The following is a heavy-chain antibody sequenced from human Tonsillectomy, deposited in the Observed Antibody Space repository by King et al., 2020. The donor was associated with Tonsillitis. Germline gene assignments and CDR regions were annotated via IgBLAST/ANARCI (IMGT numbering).Heavy chain of an antibody. CDR2: ISGSGRST. J-gene: IGHJ4*02. Sequence: VQLVESGGGLAQPGGSLRLSCAASGFTFSSYAMSWVRQAPGKGLEWVSGISGSGRSTYYADSVKGRFTISRDNSKNTLYVQMNSLRAEDTAVYYCAKDRVTTFDRIFDYWGQGIVVTVSS. CDR1: GFTFSSYA. V-gene: IGHV3-23*04. D-gene: IGHD4-17*01. CDR3: AKDRVTTFDRIFDY.